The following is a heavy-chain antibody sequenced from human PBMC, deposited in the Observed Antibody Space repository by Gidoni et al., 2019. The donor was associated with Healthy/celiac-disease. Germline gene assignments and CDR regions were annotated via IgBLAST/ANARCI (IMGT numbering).Heavy chain of an antibody. CDR1: GFTFSSYA. CDR3: AKAQGYYGSGST. D-gene: IGHD3-10*01. J-gene: IGHJ5*02. Sequence: EVQLLESWGGLVQPGGSLRLSCAASGFTFSSYAMSWVRQAPGKGLEWVSAISGSGGSTYYADSVKGRFTISRDNSKNTLYLKMNSLRDEDTAVYYCAKAQGYYGSGSTWGQGTLVTVSS. CDR2: ISGSGGST. V-gene: IGHV3-23*01.